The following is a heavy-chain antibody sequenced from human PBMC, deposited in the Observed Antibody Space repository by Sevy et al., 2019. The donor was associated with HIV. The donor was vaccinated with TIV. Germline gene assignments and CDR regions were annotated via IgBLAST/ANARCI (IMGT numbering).Heavy chain of an antibody. V-gene: IGHV3-66*01. CDR1: FTVSSNY. CDR2: IYSDGTT. Sequence: GGSLRLSCGFTVSSNYMSWVRQAPGKGLEWVSVIYSDGTTYYAESVEGRFTISRDSSKNTLYLQMNSLRAEDTAVYYCARDLLHGMDVWGQGTTVTVSS. CDR3: ARDLLHGMDV. J-gene: IGHJ6*02.